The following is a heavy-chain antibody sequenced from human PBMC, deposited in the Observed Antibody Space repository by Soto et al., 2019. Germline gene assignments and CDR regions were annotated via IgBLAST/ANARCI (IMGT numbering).Heavy chain of an antibody. Sequence: GGSLRLSCEASGFTFSDYYMSWIRQAPGKGLEWVSYMSSNGRTRYYADSVKGRFSISRDNVKKSLFLNMDSLRANDTAVYYCARVRGANHGYRSFESWGQGTLVTVSS. V-gene: IGHV3-11*01. CDR2: MSSNGRTR. J-gene: IGHJ4*02. CDR1: GFTFSDYY. D-gene: IGHD5-18*01. CDR3: ARVRGANHGYRSFES.